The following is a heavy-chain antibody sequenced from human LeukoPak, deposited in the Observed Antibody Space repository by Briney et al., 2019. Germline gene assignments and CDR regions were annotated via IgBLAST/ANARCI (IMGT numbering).Heavy chain of an antibody. D-gene: IGHD3-22*01. J-gene: IGHJ6*02. CDR1: GGSISSYY. Sequence: SETLSLTCTVSGGSISSYYWSWIRQPPGKGLEWIGYIYYSGSTNYNPSLKSRVTISVDTSKNQFSLKLSSVTAADTAVYYCARDFGDSSGSVGGVWGQGTTVTVSS. CDR2: IYYSGST. CDR3: ARDFGDSSGSVGGV. V-gene: IGHV4-59*01.